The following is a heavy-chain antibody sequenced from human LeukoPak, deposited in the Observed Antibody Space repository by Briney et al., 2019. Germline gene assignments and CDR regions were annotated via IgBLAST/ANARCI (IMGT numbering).Heavy chain of an antibody. CDR3: ARAVWDYYDSSAYGC. J-gene: IGHJ4*02. CDR2: IYYSGST. CDR1: GGSISSYY. Sequence: PSETLSLTCTVSGGSISSYYWSWIRQPPGKGLEWIGYIYYSGSTNYNPSLKSRVTISVDTSKNQFSLKLSSVTAADTAVYYCARAVWDYYDSSAYGCWGQGTLVTVSS. D-gene: IGHD3-22*01. V-gene: IGHV4-59*01.